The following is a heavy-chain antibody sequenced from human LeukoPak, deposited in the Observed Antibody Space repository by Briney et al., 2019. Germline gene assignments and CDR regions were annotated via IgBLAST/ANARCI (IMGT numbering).Heavy chain of an antibody. D-gene: IGHD3-22*01. CDR1: GGSISSHY. V-gene: IGHV4-59*08. J-gene: IGHJ3*02. CDR2: MYDSGST. Sequence: PSETLSLTCTVSGGSISSHYWSWIRQPPGKGLEWIGYMYDSGSTKYNPSLKSRVTISVDMSRNQFSLKLSSVTAADTAVYCCGRLPDSRTEAVDIWGQGTVVTVSS. CDR3: GRLPDSRTEAVDI.